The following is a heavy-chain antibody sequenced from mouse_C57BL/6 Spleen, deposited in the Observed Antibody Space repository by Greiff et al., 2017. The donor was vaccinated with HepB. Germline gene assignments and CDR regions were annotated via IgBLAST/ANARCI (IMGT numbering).Heavy chain of an antibody. J-gene: IGHJ2*01. V-gene: IGHV1-4*01. CDR3: ARTYDYSFDY. CDR2: INPSSGYT. D-gene: IGHD2-4*01. CDR1: GYTFTSYT. Sequence: VQRVESGAELARPGASVKMSCKASGYTFTSYTMHWVKQRPGQGLEWIGYINPSSGYTKYNQKFKDKATLTADKSSSTAYMQLSSLTSEDSAVYYCARTYDYSFDYWGQGTTLTVSS.